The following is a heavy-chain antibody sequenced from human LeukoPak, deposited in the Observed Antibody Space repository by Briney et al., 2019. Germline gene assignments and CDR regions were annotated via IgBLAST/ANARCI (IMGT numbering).Heavy chain of an antibody. CDR1: GGSFSGYY. D-gene: IGHD3-3*01. J-gene: IGHJ6*02. CDR3: ARGLRFLEWLLYTPYYYYGMDV. Sequence: TSETLSLTCAVYGGSFSGYYWSWIRQPPGKGLEWIGEINHSGSTNYNPSLKSRVTISVDTSKNQFSLKLSSVTAADTAVYYCARGLRFLEWLLYTPYYYYGMDVWGQGTTVTVSS. V-gene: IGHV4-34*01. CDR2: INHSGST.